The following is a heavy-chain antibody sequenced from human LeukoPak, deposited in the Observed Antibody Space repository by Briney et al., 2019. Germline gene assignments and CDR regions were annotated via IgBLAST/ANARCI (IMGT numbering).Heavy chain of an antibody. CDR1: GFTFSSYA. J-gene: IGHJ4*02. Sequence: PGGSLKLSCAVSGFTFSSYAVSWVRQAPGKGLEWVSTINGSGGSTYYADSVKGRFTISRDNSKNTLYLQMNSLRAEDTAVYYCAKASGVDYGGHFDYWGQGTLVTVSS. CDR2: INGSGGST. V-gene: IGHV3-23*01. CDR3: AKASGVDYGGHFDY. D-gene: IGHD4-23*01.